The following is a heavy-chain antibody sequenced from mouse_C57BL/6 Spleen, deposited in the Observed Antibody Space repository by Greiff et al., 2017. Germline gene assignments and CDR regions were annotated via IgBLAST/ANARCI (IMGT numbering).Heavy chain of an antibody. J-gene: IGHJ1*03. V-gene: IGHV1-26*01. CDR1: GYTFTDYY. Sequence: EVQLQQSGPELVKPGASVKISCKASGYTFTDYYMNWVKQSHGKSLEWIGDINPNNGGTSYNQKFKGKATLTVDKSSSTAYMALRSLTSEDSAVYYCARGNWERGYFDVWGTGTTVTVSS. CDR3: ARGNWERGYFDV. CDR2: INPNNGGT. D-gene: IGHD4-1*01.